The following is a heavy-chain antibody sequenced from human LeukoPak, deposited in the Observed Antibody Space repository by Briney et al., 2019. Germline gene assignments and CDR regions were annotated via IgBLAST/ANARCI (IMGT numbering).Heavy chain of an antibody. D-gene: IGHD2-15*01. J-gene: IGHJ5*02. CDR2: IYYSGST. CDR1: GGSISSSSYY. V-gene: IGHV4-39*07. CDR3: ARVGLGYCSGGSCSRINWFDP. Sequence: SETLSLTCTVSGGSISSSSYYWGWIRQPPGKGLEWIGSIYYSGSTYYNPSLKSRVTISVDTSKNQFSLKLSSVTAADTAVYYCARVGLGYCSGGSCSRINWFDPWGQGTLVTVSS.